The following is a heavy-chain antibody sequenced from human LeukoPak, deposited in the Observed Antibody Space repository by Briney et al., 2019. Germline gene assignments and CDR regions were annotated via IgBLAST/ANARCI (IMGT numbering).Heavy chain of an antibody. CDR3: ASGFPTRDHTARGFDY. CDR1: GGSFSGYY. CDR2: INHSGST. V-gene: IGHV4-34*01. J-gene: IGHJ4*02. Sequence: PSETLSLTCAAYGGSFSGYYWSWIRQPPGKGLEWIGEINHSGSTNYNPSLKSRVTISVDTSKNQFSLKLSSVTAADTAVYYCASGFPTRDHTARGFDYWGQGTLVTVSS. D-gene: IGHD2-2*01.